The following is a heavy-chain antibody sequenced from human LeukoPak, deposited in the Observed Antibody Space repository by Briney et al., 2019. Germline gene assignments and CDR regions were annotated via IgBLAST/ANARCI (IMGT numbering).Heavy chain of an antibody. J-gene: IGHJ4*02. V-gene: IGHV3-23*01. CDR1: RFTFNSYA. CDR2: IGGSNGIT. D-gene: IGHD5-12*01. CDR3: ARNENSGWGYFDY. Sequence: GALRLSCAASRFTFNSYAMSWVRQAPGKGLEWVSVIGGSNGITFYVGSVKGRFTISRDNSKDTLYLQMNSLRAEDTAVYYCARNENSGWGYFDYWGQGTLVTVSS.